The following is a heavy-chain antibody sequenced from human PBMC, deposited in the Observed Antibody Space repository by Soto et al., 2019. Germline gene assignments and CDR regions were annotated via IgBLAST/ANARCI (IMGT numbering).Heavy chain of an antibody. Sequence: QVQLQESGPGLVEPSGTLSLTCAVSGGSISSSNWWTWVRQPPGKGLEWIGEIFHSGSTNYNPSLKSRVTLSMDKSKNHFSLRLSSVTAADTGVYYCVCRGYYGSGVYYGVDYWGQGTLVTVAS. V-gene: IGHV4-4*02. J-gene: IGHJ4*02. CDR2: IFHSGST. CDR1: GGSISSSNW. CDR3: VCRGYYGSGVYYGVDY. D-gene: IGHD3-22*01.